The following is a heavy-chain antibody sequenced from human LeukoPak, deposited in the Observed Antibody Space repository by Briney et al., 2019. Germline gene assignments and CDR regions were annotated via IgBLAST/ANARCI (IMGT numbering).Heavy chain of an antibody. CDR1: GGSISSYY. D-gene: IGHD6-19*01. J-gene: IGHJ4*02. V-gene: IGHV4-59*01. CDR2: IYYSGTT. Sequence: SETLSLTCTVSGGSISSYYWSWIRQPPGKGLEWIGYIYYSGTTNYNPSLRSRVTISVDTSKNQFSLKLNSVTAADTAVYYCAREDSSGWYGYWDQGTLVTVSS. CDR3: AREDSSGWYGY.